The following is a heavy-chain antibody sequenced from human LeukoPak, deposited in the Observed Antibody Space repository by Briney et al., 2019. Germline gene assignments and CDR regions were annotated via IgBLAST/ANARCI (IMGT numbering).Heavy chain of an antibody. CDR3: ATGVGYSSSWNFDY. CDR2: FDPEDGET. D-gene: IGHD6-13*01. CDR1: GYTLTELS. J-gene: IGHJ4*02. V-gene: IGHV1-24*01. Sequence: ASVKVSCKVSGYTLTELSMHWVRQAPGKGLEWMGGFDPEDGETIYAQKFQGRVTMTEDTSTDTAYMELSSLRSEDTAVYYCATGVGYSSSWNFDYWGQGTLVTVSS.